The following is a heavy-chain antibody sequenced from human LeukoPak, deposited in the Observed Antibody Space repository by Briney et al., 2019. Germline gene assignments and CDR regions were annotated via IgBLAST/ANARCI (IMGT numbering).Heavy chain of an antibody. CDR2: ILYDGSNE. CDR3: AKDGTGGYYYLDY. V-gene: IGHV3-30*18. CDR1: GFTFSSHG. J-gene: IGHJ4*02. D-gene: IGHD3-22*01. Sequence: RSGGSLRLSCAASGFTFSSHGMHWVRQAPGMGLEWVAPILYDGSNEYYADSVQGRFTISRDSSRNTLYLQMNSLRAEDTAVYYCAKDGTGGYYYLDYWGQGTLVTVSS.